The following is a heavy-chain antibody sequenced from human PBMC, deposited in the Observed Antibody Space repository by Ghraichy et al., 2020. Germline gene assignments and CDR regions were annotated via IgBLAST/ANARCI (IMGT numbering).Heavy chain of an antibody. CDR2: ISSGSSTI. V-gene: IGHV3-48*01. CDR1: GFIFSSYS. D-gene: IGHD2-2*03. Sequence: GGSLRLSCAASGFIFSSYSMSWVRKAPGKGLEWVSYISSGSSTIYSADSMKGRFTISRDNAKNSLYLQMNSLRAEDTAVYYCAKSGYCSSTSCSVRDGFDIWGQGTMVTVSS. J-gene: IGHJ3*02. CDR3: AKSGYCSSTSCSVRDGFDI.